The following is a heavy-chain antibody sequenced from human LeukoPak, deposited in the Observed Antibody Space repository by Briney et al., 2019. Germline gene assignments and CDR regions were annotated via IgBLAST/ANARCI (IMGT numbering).Heavy chain of an antibody. J-gene: IGHJ3*02. Sequence: ASVKVSCKASGGTFSSYAISWVRQAPGQGLEWMGRIIPIPGIANYAQKFQGRVTITADKSTSTACMELSSLRSEDTAVYYCARSCRGATRCAFDIWGQGTMVTVSS. CDR3: ARSCRGATRCAFDI. V-gene: IGHV1-69*04. CDR1: GGTFSSYA. D-gene: IGHD1-26*01. CDR2: IIPIPGIA.